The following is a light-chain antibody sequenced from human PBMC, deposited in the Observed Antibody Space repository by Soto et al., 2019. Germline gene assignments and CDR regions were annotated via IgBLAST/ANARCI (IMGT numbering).Light chain of an antibody. V-gene: IGLV1-44*01. CDR2: GDN. CDR1: TSNIGSKT. Sequence: QSVLTQPPSASGTPGQRVTISCSGSTSNIGSKTVSWYQQLPGSAPRVLIFGDNNRPSGVPDRFSGSKSGTSASLAITRLQAEDEADYYCQSYDISLHNYVFGTGTKLTVL. J-gene: IGLJ1*01. CDR3: QSYDISLHNYV.